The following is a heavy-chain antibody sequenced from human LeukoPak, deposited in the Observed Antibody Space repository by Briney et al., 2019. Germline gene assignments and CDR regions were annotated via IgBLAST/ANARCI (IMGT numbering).Heavy chain of an antibody. CDR1: GGTFSSYA. J-gene: IGHJ3*02. D-gene: IGHD3-22*01. CDR3: ASLKNYYDSSGYLVTDAFDI. CDR2: IIPIFGTA. Sequence: ASVKVFCKASGGTFSSYAISWVRQAPGQGLEWMGGIIPIFGTANYAQKFQGRVTITADESTSTAYMELSSLRSEDTAVYYCASLKNYYDSSGYLVTDAFDIWGQGTMVTVSS. V-gene: IGHV1-69*13.